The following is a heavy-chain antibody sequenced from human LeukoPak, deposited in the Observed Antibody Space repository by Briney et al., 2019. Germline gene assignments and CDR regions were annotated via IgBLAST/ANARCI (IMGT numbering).Heavy chain of an antibody. D-gene: IGHD6-13*01. J-gene: IGHJ6*02. CDR1: GFTFSSYA. Sequence: GGSLRLSCAASGFTFSSYAMSWVRQAPGKGLEWVSAISGSGGSTYYADSVKGRFAISRDNSKNTLYLQMNSLRAEDTAVYYCAKDQAPGYSCSWYAPNYYYYGMDVWGQGTTVTVSS. CDR3: AKDQAPGYSCSWYAPNYYYYGMDV. CDR2: ISGSGGST. V-gene: IGHV3-23*01.